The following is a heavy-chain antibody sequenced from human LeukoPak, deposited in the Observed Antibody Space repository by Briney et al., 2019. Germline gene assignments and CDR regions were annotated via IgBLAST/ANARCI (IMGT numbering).Heavy chain of an antibody. V-gene: IGHV3-21*01. CDR1: GFTFSSYS. J-gene: IGHJ6*03. Sequence: PGGSLRLSCAASGFTFSSYSMNWVRQAPGKGLEWVSSISSSSSYIYYADSVKGRFTISRDNAKNSLYLQMNSLRAEDTAVYYCARDSADSSGYYGPGYYYMDVWGKGTTVTVSS. D-gene: IGHD3-22*01. CDR2: ISSSSSYI. CDR3: ARDSADSSGYYGPGYYYMDV.